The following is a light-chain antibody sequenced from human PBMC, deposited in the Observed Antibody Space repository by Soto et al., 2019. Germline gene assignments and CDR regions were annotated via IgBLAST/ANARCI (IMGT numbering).Light chain of an antibody. J-gene: IGLJ3*02. CDR3: SSYTTSSTWV. V-gene: IGLV2-14*01. CDR1: SSDVGAYNY. Sequence: QPVLTQPASVSGSPGQSITISCTGTSSDVGAYNYVSWYQQHPGKAPKLMIYDVTNRPSGVSNRFSGSKSGNTASLTISGLQAEDEADYYCSSYTTSSTWVFGGGTKLTVL. CDR2: DVT.